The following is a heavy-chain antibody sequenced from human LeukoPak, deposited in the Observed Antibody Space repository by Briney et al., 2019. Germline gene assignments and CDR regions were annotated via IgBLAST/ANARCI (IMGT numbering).Heavy chain of an antibody. V-gene: IGHV4-4*07. CDR3: ARACSNYDILTGYYTPSDAFDI. CDR2: IYTSGST. J-gene: IGHJ3*02. D-gene: IGHD3-9*01. CDR1: GGSISSYY. Sequence: SETLSLTCTVSGGSISSYYWSWIRQPAGKGLEWIGRIYTSGSTNYNPSLKSRVTMSVDTSKNQFSLNLSSVTAADTAVYYCARACSNYDILTGYYTPSDAFDIWGQGTMVTVSS.